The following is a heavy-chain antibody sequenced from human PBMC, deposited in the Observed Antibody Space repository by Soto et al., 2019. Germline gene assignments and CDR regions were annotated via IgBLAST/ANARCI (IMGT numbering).Heavy chain of an antibody. CDR1: GYTFASYA. CDR2: ISAYNGNT. D-gene: IGHD4-4*01. J-gene: IGHJ4*02. V-gene: IGHV1-18*01. Sequence: ASVKVSCKASGYTFASYAISWMRQAPGQGLEWMGWISAYNGNTNYAQKLQGRVTMTTDTSTSTAYMELRSLRSDDTAVYYCARRGDDYNYLDYWGQGTLVTVSS. CDR3: ARRGDDYNYLDY.